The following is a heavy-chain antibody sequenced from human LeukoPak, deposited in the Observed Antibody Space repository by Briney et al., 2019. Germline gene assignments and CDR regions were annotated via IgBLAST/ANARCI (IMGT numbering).Heavy chain of an antibody. D-gene: IGHD6-19*01. Sequence: SETLSLTCTVSGGSISSFYWSWIRQPPGKGLEWIGYIYSSGSTNYNPSLKSRVTVSVDTSKNQFSLKLSSVTAADTAVYYCAREYMSSGWYVDYWGPGTLVTVSS. CDR1: GGSISSFY. V-gene: IGHV4-59*01. CDR3: AREYMSSGWYVDY. CDR2: IYSSGST. J-gene: IGHJ4*02.